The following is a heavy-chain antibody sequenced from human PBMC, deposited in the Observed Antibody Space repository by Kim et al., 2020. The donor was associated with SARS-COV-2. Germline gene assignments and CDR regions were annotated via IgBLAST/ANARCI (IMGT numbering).Heavy chain of an antibody. D-gene: IGHD3-3*01. V-gene: IGHV3-21*01. J-gene: IGHJ4*02. Sequence: YYIDSRKGRFTISRNNAKNSLYLQMNSLRAEDTAVYYCARVRDGLEADYWGQGTLVTVSS. CDR3: ARVRDGLEADY.